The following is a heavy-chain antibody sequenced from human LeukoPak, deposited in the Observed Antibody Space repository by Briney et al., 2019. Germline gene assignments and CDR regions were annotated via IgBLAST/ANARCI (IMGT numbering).Heavy chain of an antibody. J-gene: IGHJ4*02. Sequence: GGSLRLSCAASGFAFSNAWMSWVRRAPGKGLEWVGRIKSKTDGGTTDYAAPVKDRFTFSRDDSKNTLYLQMSNLQTEDTAVYYCTTSLSGYDFLFDYWGQGTLVTVSS. D-gene: IGHD5-12*01. V-gene: IGHV3-15*01. CDR3: TTSLSGYDFLFDY. CDR2: IKSKTDGGTT. CDR1: GFAFSNAW.